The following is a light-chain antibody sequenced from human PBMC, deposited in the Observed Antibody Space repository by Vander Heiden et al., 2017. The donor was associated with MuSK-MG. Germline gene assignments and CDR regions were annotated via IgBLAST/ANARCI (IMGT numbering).Light chain of an antibody. Sequence: DIVMTQSPDSLTVSLGERATINCKSSQSVLYSYNNKNYLSWYQQKPVQPPKLLIYWASTREAAVPDRFRGSGSGTDFTLTMKSLRSEDAAVYYCHQVDGAPITFGGGTRVEIK. V-gene: IGKV4-1*01. J-gene: IGKJ4*01. CDR2: WAS. CDR1: QSVLYSYNNKNY. CDR3: HQVDGAPIT.